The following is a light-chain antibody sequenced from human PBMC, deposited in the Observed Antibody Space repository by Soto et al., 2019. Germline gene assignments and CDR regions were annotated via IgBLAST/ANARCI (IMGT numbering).Light chain of an antibody. CDR2: KAS. V-gene: IGKV1-5*03. Sequence: IQMTQSPSTLSGPVGDRVTIACRASQTISSWLAWYQQKPGKAPKLLIHKASSLESGVPSRFSGSGSETEFTLTISSLQPDDFATYYCQQYNSYSPWTFGQGTKVDIK. CDR1: QTISSW. J-gene: IGKJ1*01. CDR3: QQYNSYSPWT.